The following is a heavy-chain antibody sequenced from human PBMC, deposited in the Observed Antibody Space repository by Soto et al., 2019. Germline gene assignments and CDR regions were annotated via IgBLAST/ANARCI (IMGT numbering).Heavy chain of an antibody. Sequence: SGPTLVNPTQTLTLTCTFSGFSLSTSGMRVSWIRQPPGKALEWLARIDWDDDKFYSTSLKTRLTISKDTSKNQVVLTMTNMDPVDKPTYYCARSPGYCSSTSCYSDTYYYYGMDVWGQGTTVTVSS. J-gene: IGHJ6*02. CDR1: GFSLSTSGMR. V-gene: IGHV2-70*04. D-gene: IGHD2-2*02. CDR2: IDWDDDK. CDR3: ARSPGYCSSTSCYSDTYYYYGMDV.